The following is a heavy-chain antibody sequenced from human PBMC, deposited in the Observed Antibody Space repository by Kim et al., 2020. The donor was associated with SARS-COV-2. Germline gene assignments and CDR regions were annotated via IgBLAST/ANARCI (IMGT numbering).Heavy chain of an antibody. D-gene: IGHD3-22*01. CDR2: ISYDGSNK. J-gene: IGHJ3*02. V-gene: IGHV3-30*18. Sequence: GGSLRLSCAASGFTFSSYGMHWVRQAPGKGLEWVAVISYDGSNKYYADSVKGRFTISRDNSKNTLYLQMNSLRAEDTAVYYCAKDLYGYYDSSGLDIWGQGTMVTVSS. CDR1: GFTFSSYG. CDR3: AKDLYGYYDSSGLDI.